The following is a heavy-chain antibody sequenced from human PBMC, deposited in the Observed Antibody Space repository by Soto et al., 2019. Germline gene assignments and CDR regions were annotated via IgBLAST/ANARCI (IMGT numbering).Heavy chain of an antibody. CDR1: GFSLSTSGVG. J-gene: IGHJ5*02. D-gene: IGHD3-22*01. Sequence: QITLKESGPTLVKPTQTLTLTCTFSGFSLSTSGVGVGWIRQPPGKALEWLALIYWDDDKRYSPSLKSRLTITTDTSKNQVVLTVTNMDPVDTATYYCAHRGWDRSGYGNWFDPWGQGTLVTVSS. CDR2: IYWDDDK. V-gene: IGHV2-5*02. CDR3: AHRGWDRSGYGNWFDP.